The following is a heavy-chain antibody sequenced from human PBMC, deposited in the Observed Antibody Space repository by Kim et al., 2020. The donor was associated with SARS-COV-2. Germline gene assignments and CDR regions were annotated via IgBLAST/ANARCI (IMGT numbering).Heavy chain of an antibody. D-gene: IGHD4-17*01. CDR3: TRDIPSNDFGDYVGFDP. J-gene: IGHJ5*02. V-gene: IGHV3-53*01. CDR1: GFSVSDNY. CDR2: IYSGGNT. Sequence: GGSLRLSCAASGFSVSDNYMHWVRQAPGKGLEWVSVIYSGGNTYYADSVKGRFTISRDNSKDTLYLQMNSLRVEDTAVYFCTRDIPSNDFGDYVGFDPWGQGTLVTVSS.